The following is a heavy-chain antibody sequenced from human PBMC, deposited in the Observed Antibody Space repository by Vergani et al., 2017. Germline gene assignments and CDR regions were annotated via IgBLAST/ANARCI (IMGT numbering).Heavy chain of an antibody. J-gene: IGHJ4*02. CDR3: ARMGGYDEGDAFRIGYFDS. CDR1: GDSISSGVYY. V-gene: IGHV4-31*03. D-gene: IGHD3-22*01. CDR2: IYSTGST. Sequence: QVQLQESGPGLVKPSQTLSLTCSVSGDSISSGVYYWNWIRQHPGKGLEWIGYIYSTGSTHHNPSLRRRINMSVDTYKNQFSLKLNSVTAADKAMYYCARMGGYDEGDAFRIGYFDSWGPGILVTVSS.